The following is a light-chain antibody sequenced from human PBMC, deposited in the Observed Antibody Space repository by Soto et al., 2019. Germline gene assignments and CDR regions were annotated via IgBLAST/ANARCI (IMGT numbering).Light chain of an antibody. Sequence: IVMTQSPATLSVSPGDRATLSCRASQSVNSNLAWYQQRPGQAPRLLIYGASTSATGIPARFSGSGSGTEFTLTISSLQSEDLAVYYCQQYNTWPPVTFGQGTQLEVK. V-gene: IGKV3-15*01. CDR3: QQYNTWPPVT. J-gene: IGKJ5*01. CDR2: GAS. CDR1: QSVNSN.